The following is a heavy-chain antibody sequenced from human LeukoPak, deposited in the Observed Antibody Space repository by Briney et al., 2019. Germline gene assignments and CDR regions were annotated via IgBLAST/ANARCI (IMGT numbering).Heavy chain of an antibody. D-gene: IGHD3-22*01. J-gene: IGHJ4*02. V-gene: IGHV1-18*01. CDR3: ARGQEGYYYDSSGPTAIFDY. CDR2: ISAYNGST. Sequence: ASVKVSCKASGYTFTSYGISWVRQAPGQGLEWMGWISAYNGSTNYAQKLQGRVTMTTDTSTSTAYMELRSLRSDDTAVYYCARGQEGYYYDSSGPTAIFDYWGQGTLVTVSS. CDR1: GYTFTSYG.